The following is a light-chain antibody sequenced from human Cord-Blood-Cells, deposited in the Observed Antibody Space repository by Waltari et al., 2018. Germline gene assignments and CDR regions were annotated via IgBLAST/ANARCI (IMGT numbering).Light chain of an antibody. CDR2: QDS. Sequence: SYELTQPPSVSVSPGQTASITCSGDKLGDKYACWYQQKPGQSPVLVIYQDSKRPSGIPGRFSGSNSGNTATLTISGTQAMDEADYYCQAWDSSTHVVVGGGTKLTVL. J-gene: IGLJ2*01. CDR1: KLGDKY. CDR3: QAWDSSTHVV. V-gene: IGLV3-1*01.